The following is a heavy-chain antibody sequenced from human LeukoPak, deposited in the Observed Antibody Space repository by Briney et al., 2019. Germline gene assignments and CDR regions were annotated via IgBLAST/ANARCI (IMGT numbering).Heavy chain of an antibody. CDR3: ASREKLYYYDSSGSPFDY. CDR2: IYYSGST. CDR1: GGSISSSYY. J-gene: IGHJ4*02. V-gene: IGHV4-39*01. Sequence: SETLSLTCTVSGGSISSSYYWGWIRQPPGKGLEWIGSIYYSGSTYYNPSLKSRVTISVDTSKNQFSLKLSSVTAADTAVYYCASREKLYYYDSSGSPFDYWGQGTLVTVSS. D-gene: IGHD3-22*01.